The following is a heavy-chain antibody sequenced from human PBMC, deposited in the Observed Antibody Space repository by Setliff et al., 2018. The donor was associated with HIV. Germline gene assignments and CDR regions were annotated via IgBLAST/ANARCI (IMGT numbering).Heavy chain of an antibody. CDR1: CGSISSFY. D-gene: IGHD6-13*01. V-gene: IGHV4-4*09. Sequence: SETLSLTCTVSCGSISSFYWSWIRQPPGKGLEWIGYIYTSGSTNYNPSLKSRVAISVDTSKNQFSLKLSSVTAADTAVYFCARGRGSSSSWPIDYWGQGTLVTVSS. CDR2: IYTSGST. J-gene: IGHJ4*02. CDR3: ARGRGSSSSWPIDY.